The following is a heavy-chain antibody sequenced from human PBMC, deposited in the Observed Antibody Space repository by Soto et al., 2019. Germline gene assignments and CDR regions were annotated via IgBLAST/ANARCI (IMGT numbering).Heavy chain of an antibody. CDR1: GFTFSSYS. D-gene: IGHD2-2*01. V-gene: IGHV3-21*01. CDR3: ARVNIVVVPAANYYGMDV. J-gene: IGHJ6*02. CDR2: ISSSSSYI. Sequence: GGSLRLSCAASGFTFSSYSMNWVRQAPGKGLEWVSSISSSSSYIYYADSVKGRFTISRDNAKNSLYLQMSSLRAEDTAVYYCARVNIVVVPAANYYGMDVWGQGTTVTVSS.